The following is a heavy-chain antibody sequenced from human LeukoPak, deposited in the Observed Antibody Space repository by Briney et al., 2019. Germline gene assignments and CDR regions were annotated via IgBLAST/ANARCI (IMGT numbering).Heavy chain of an antibody. Sequence: ASVKVSCKASGYTFTGYYMHWVRQAPGQGLEWMGWINPNSGGTNYAQKFQGRVTMTRDTSISTAYMELSRLRSDDTAVYYCARETDALAPFDYWGQGTLVTVSS. CDR3: ARETDALAPFDY. CDR2: INPNSGGT. V-gene: IGHV1-2*02. J-gene: IGHJ4*02. CDR1: GYTFTGYY.